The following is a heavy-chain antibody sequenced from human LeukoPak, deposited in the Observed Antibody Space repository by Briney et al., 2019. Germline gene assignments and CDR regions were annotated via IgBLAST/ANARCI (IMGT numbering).Heavy chain of an antibody. Sequence: IGRITPNSGGTNYAQKFQGRVTMTRDTSISTAYMDLSRLRSDDTAVYYCARVMVAGKLDYWGQGTLVTVSS. CDR3: ARVMVAGKLDY. V-gene: IGHV1-2*06. J-gene: IGHJ4*02. D-gene: IGHD6-19*01. CDR2: ITPNSGGT.